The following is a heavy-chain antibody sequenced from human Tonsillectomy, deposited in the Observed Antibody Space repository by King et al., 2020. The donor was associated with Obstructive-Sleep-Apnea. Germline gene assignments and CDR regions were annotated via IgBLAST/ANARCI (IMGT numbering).Heavy chain of an antibody. CDR3: ATRAYTRAFDS. J-gene: IGHJ5*01. Sequence: QLQESGPGLVKPSQTLSLTCTVSGGSINSGDYYWSWIRQHPGKGLEWIGYIYYSGSTYYNPSLKSRVTISIDTSKNQFSLNVPSVTAADTAVYYCATRAYTRAFDSWGQGTLVTVSS. V-gene: IGHV4-31*03. CDR2: IYYSGST. CDR1: GGSINSGDYY. D-gene: IGHD2-2*02.